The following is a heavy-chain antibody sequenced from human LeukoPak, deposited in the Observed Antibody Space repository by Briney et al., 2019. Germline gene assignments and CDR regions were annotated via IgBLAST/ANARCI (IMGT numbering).Heavy chain of an antibody. Sequence: SETLSLTCAVSGYSISSGYYWGWIRQPPGKGREWIGNIYHSGSPYYNPSLQSRVTISVDTSKNQFPLKVSSVTVADTAVYYCARAQRSYDSSGYLRPYAFDIWGQGTMVTVSS. J-gene: IGHJ3*02. V-gene: IGHV4-38-2*01. CDR3: ARAQRSYDSSGYLRPYAFDI. CDR1: GYSISSGYY. CDR2: IYHSGSP. D-gene: IGHD3-22*01.